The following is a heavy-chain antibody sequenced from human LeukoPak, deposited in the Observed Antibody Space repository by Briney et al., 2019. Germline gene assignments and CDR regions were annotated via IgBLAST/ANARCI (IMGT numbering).Heavy chain of an antibody. V-gene: IGHV4-59*01. Sequence: SETLSLTCTVSGGSINTYFWSWIRQPPGKGLEWIGYIYYSGSTNYNPSLKSRVTISVDTSKNQFSLKLSSVTAADTAMYYCARGVTGGWYGDFQHWGQGTLVTVSS. CDR2: IYYSGST. D-gene: IGHD6-19*01. J-gene: IGHJ1*01. CDR1: GGSINTYF. CDR3: ARGVTGGWYGDFQH.